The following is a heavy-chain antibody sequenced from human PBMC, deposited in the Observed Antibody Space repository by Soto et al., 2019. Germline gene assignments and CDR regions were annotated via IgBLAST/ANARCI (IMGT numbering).Heavy chain of an antibody. CDR2: ISGTASHI. Sequence: LLVESGGGLVKPGGSLRLSCAGSGLSFSRYARNWVRQGPGKGLEWVASISGTASHIRYADSVRGRFTISKHDTKHSLYLQMTSPRAEATAVYFCAKGRRAAYHFASWGRGPLVSVSS. CDR3: AKGRRAAYHFAS. J-gene: IGHJ4*02. CDR1: GLSFSRYA. D-gene: IGHD6-13*01. V-gene: IGHV3-21*01.